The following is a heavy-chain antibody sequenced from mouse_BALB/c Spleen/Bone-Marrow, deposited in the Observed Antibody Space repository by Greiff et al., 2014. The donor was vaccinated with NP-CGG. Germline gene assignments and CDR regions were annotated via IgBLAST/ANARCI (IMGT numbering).Heavy chain of an antibody. CDR1: GYTFTDYW. CDR2: IDTSDSYT. J-gene: IGHJ1*01. CDR3: ARDHYGRGWYFDV. Sequence: QVQLQQSGAELVMPGASVKMSCKASGYTFTDYWMHWVKQRPGQGLEWIGAIDTSDSYTSYNQKFKGKATLTVDESSSTAYMQLSSLTSEDSAVYYCARDHYGRGWYFDVWGAGTTVTVSS. D-gene: IGHD1-1*01. V-gene: IGHV1-69*01.